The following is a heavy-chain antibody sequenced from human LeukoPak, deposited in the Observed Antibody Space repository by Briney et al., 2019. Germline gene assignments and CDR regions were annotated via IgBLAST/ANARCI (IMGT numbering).Heavy chain of an antibody. V-gene: IGHV4-30-2*05. J-gene: IGHJ6*02. CDR2: IYHSGST. CDR3: ARGMGVTAPGTDYYYGMDV. Sequence: SETLSLTCTVSGGSISSGGYYWSWIRQPPGKGLEWIGYIYHSGSTYYNPSLKSRVTISVDTSKNQFSLKLSSVTAADTAVYYCARGMGVTAPGTDYYYGMDVWGQGTTVTVSS. CDR1: GGSISSGGYY. D-gene: IGHD6-13*01.